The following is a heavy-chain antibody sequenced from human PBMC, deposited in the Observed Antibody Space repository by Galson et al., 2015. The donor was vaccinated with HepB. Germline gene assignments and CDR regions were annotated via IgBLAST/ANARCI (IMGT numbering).Heavy chain of an antibody. D-gene: IGHD5-24*01. CDR2: ISSSGDTV. CDR3: AKDWQRWLQT. CDR1: GFSFNGHS. J-gene: IGHJ4*02. V-gene: IGHV3-48*02. Sequence: SLRLSCAASGFSFNGHSMNWVRQVPGKGLEWISYISSSGDTVRYVDSVKGRFTVSRDNAKNSLYLQMNSLRDDDTAIYYCAKDWQRWLQTWGQGTLVTVSS.